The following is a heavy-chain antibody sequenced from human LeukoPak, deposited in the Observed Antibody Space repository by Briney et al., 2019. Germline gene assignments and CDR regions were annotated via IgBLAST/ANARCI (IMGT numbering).Heavy chain of an antibody. V-gene: IGHV3-74*01. J-gene: IGHJ3*02. Sequence: GGSLRLSCAASGFTFSKYWMTWVRQAPGKGLVWVSRIKSDGSSTSYADSVKGRFTISRDNAKNTLYLQMNSLRAEDTAVYYCARSSGYYHDAFDIWGQGTMVTVSS. D-gene: IGHD3-22*01. CDR1: GFTFSKYW. CDR3: ARSSGYYHDAFDI. CDR2: IKSDGSST.